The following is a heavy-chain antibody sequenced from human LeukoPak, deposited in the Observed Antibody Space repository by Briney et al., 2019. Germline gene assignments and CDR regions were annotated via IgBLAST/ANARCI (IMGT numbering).Heavy chain of an antibody. V-gene: IGHV3-21*01. D-gene: IGHD3-22*01. J-gene: IGHJ4*02. CDR3: ARGPLGYYDSSDHDY. Sequence: PGGSLRLSCEASGFTFSTYAMSWVRQTPGKGLEWVSSISSSSSYIYYADSVKGRFTISRDNAKNSLYLQMNSLRAEDTAVYYCARGPLGYYDSSDHDYWGQGTLVTVSS. CDR1: GFTFSTYA. CDR2: ISSSSSYI.